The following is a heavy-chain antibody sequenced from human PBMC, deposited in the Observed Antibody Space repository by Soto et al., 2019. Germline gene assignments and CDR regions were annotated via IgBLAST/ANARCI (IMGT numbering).Heavy chain of an antibody. D-gene: IGHD3-22*01. CDR2: IYHSGST. CDR3: ARGGVVVISKKNPNYYYYGMDV. Sequence: SETLSLTCAVSGGSISSSNWWSWVRQPPGKGLEWIGEIYHSGSTNYNPSLKSRVTISVDKSKNQFSLKLSSVTAADTAVYYCARGGVVVISKKNPNYYYYGMDVWGQGTTVTVSS. CDR1: GGSISSSNW. J-gene: IGHJ6*02. V-gene: IGHV4-4*02.